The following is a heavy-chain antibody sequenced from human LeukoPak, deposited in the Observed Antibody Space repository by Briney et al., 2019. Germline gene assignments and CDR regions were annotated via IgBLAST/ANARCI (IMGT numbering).Heavy chain of an antibody. Sequence: PGGSLRLSCAASGFTFSSYAMHWVRQAPGKGLEYVSAISSNGGSTYYANSVKGRFTISRDNSKNTLYLQMGSLRAEDMAVYYCARDAELRYFDWLRYYYYYYMDVWGKGTTVTVSS. CDR2: ISSNGGST. D-gene: IGHD3-9*01. V-gene: IGHV3-64*01. CDR3: ARDAELRYFDWLRYYYYYYMDV. CDR1: GFTFSSYA. J-gene: IGHJ6*03.